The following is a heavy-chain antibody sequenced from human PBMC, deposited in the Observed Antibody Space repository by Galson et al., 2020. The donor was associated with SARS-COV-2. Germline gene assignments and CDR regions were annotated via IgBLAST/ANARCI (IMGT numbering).Heavy chain of an antibody. J-gene: IGHJ3*02. CDR2: VSSTGNT. CDR3: ARELRYLVGLNSYGPAYALDI. CDR1: GASVNSRTYY. Sequence: ASETLSLTCGVSGASVNSRTYYWGWIRQPPGKGLEWIGSVSSTGNTFNNPSLKSRLTISLVTSKNLFSLNLTSVTAADTAVYYCARELRYLVGLNSYGPAYALDIWGQGAMVTVSA. D-gene: IGHD5-18*01. V-gene: IGHV4-39*07.